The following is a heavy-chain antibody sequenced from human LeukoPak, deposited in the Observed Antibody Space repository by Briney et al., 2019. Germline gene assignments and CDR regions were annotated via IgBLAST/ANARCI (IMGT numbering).Heavy chain of an antibody. CDR1: GFTFSSYW. V-gene: IGHV3-7*01. J-gene: IGHJ4*02. D-gene: IGHD4-17*01. CDR3: ARAIDYGYPGGY. Sequence: GGSLRLSCAASGFTFSSYWMSWVRQAPGKGLEWVANIKQDGTEKYYVDSVKGRFTVSRDNAKNSLYLQMNSLRAEDTAVYYCARAIDYGYPGGYWGQGTLVTVSS. CDR2: IKQDGTEK.